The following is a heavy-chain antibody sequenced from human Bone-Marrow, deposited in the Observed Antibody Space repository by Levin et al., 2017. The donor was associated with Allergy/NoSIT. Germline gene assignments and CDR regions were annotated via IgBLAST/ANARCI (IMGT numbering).Heavy chain of an antibody. CDR2: ISGANGNT. J-gene: IGHJ4*02. CDR1: GYTFSSYG. CDR3: ARTRYYNILTGYFRFRNYFEY. Sequence: AASVKVSCKASGYTFSSYGITWVRQAPGQGLEWMGWISGANGNTSYAPKFQGRVTMTTDTSTGTAYMELTSLRSDDAAVYFCARTRYYNILTGYFRFRNYFEYWAQGTLVAVSS. V-gene: IGHV1-18*01. D-gene: IGHD3-9*01.